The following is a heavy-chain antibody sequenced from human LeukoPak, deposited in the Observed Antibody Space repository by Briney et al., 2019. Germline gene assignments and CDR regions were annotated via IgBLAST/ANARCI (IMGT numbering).Heavy chain of an antibody. CDR2: MNPNSGNT. D-gene: IGHD4-17*01. CDR3: ARDFGYGEA. J-gene: IGHJ5*02. V-gene: IGHV1-8*01. CDR1: GYTLTELS. Sequence: ASVKVSCKVSGYTLTELSMHWVRQATGQGLEWMGWMNPNSGNTGYAQKFQGRVTMTRNTSISTAYMELSSLRSEDTAVYYCARDFGYGEAWGQGTLGTVSS.